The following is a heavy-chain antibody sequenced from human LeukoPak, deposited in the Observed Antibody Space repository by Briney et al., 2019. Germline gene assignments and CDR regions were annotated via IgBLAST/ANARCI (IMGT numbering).Heavy chain of an antibody. Sequence: SETLSLTCTVSGGSISSYYWSWIRQPPGKGLEWIGYIYYRGNTKSNPSLKSRVTISLDTSKNQFSLKLTSLTAADTAVYYCARGVDSGYPDYWGQGTLVTVSS. J-gene: IGHJ4*02. CDR1: GGSISSYY. CDR2: IYYRGNT. D-gene: IGHD3-22*01. CDR3: ARGVDSGYPDY. V-gene: IGHV4-59*01.